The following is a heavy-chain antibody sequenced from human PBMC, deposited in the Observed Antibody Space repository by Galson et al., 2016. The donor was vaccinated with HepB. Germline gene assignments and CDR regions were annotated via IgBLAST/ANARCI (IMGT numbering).Heavy chain of an antibody. D-gene: IGHD5/OR15-5a*01. J-gene: IGHJ4*02. CDR1: GVSISNPYW. V-gene: IGHV4-4*02. Sequence: SETLSLTCAVSGVSISNPYWWNWVRQSPGKGLEWIAETFHSGFPEYNPSLKGRVTISVDKPKNQFSLKMTSVTAADTAVYFCARAVVGGVSDYYLDRWGQGTLVTVS. CDR2: TFHSGFP. CDR3: ARAVVGGVSDYYLDR.